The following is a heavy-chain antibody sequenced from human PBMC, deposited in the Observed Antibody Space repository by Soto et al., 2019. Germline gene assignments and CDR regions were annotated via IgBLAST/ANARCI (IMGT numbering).Heavy chain of an antibody. CDR1: GGTFSSYA. D-gene: IGHD2-15*01. J-gene: IGHJ4*02. V-gene: IGHV1-69*12. CDR3: ARGAARVVVVAATSFDY. CDR2: IIPIFGTA. Sequence: QVQLVQSGAEVKKPGSSVKVSCKASGGTFSSYAISWVRQAPGQGLEWMGGIIPIFGTANYAQKFQGRVTITADESTSTAYMELRSLRSEDTAVYYCARGAARVVVVAATSFDYWGQGTLVTVSS.